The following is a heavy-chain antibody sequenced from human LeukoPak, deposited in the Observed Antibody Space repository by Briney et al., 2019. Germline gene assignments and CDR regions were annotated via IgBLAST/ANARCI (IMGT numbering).Heavy chain of an antibody. V-gene: IGHV1-18*01. CDR1: GYTFTRYA. D-gene: IGHD1-26*01. Sequence: PGASVKVSCKASGYTFTRYAITWVRQAPGQGLEWMGWINTYNGKTNYAQKLQGRVTMTTDTSTSTAYMELRSLRSEDTAVYYCARDNSVGDVAWWFDPWGQGTLVAVSS. CDR2: INTYNGKT. CDR3: ARDNSVGDVAWWFDP. J-gene: IGHJ5*02.